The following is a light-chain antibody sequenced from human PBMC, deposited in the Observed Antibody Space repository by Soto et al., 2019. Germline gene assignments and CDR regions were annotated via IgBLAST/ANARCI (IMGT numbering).Light chain of an antibody. J-gene: IGKJ1*01. V-gene: IGKV1-39*01. Sequence: DIQMTQSPSSLSASIGDRVTITCRASQTISYYLCWYQHKPGKAPKVLICGASSLQSGVPSRFSGSESGTDFSLTINNLQPEDFATYYCQQNYSPPWTFGQGTRVEIK. CDR2: GAS. CDR1: QTISYY. CDR3: QQNYSPPWT.